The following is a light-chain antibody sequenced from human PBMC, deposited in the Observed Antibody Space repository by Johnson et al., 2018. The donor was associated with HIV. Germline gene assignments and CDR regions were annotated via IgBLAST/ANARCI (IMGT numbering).Light chain of an antibody. CDR2: DNN. Sequence: QPVLTQPPSVSAAPGQKVTISCSGSSSNIGNNYVSWYQQLPGRAPKLLIYDNNKRPSGIPDRFSGSKSGTSATLGITGLQTGAEADYYCGTWDSSLSAGRGVFGTGTKVTVL. CDR1: SSNIGNNY. V-gene: IGLV1-51*01. CDR3: GTWDSSLSAGRGV. J-gene: IGLJ1*01.